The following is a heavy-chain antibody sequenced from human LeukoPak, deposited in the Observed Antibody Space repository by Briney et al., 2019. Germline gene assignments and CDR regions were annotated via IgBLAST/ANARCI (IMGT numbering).Heavy chain of an antibody. Sequence: KPSETLSLTCTVSGGSISSSSYYWGWIRQPPGKGLEWIGSIYYSGSTYYNPSLKSRVTISVDTSKNQFSLKLSSVTAADTAVYYCARTLYGRFDYWGQGTLVTVSS. J-gene: IGHJ4*02. V-gene: IGHV4-39*07. D-gene: IGHD4-17*01. CDR1: GGSISSSSYY. CDR2: IYYSGST. CDR3: ARTLYGRFDY.